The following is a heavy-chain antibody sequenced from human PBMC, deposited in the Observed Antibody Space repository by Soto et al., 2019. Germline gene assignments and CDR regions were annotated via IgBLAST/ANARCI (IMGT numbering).Heavy chain of an antibody. J-gene: IGHJ6*02. V-gene: IGHV3-15*01. CDR3: TADGLRATLYYGMDV. CDR2: ITRKTDGGTT. Sequence: GGSLRLPCAASGFSFSSAWMSWVRQAPGKGLEWVGRITRKTDGGTTDYAGRGKGRLTSSRDDGKTTLYLQMSSLKNKDAAVDYFTADGLRATLYYGMDVWGQGTTVTVSS. D-gene: IGHD1-26*01. CDR1: GFSFSSAW.